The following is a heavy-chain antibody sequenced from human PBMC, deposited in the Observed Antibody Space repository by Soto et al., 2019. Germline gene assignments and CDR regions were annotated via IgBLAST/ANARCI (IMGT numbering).Heavy chain of an antibody. V-gene: IGHV4-59*01. CDR2: IHYSGST. CDR3: ATGRFSAMIRGVIMFDP. CDR1: GGSISSYY. D-gene: IGHD3-10*01. J-gene: IGHJ5*02. Sequence: PSETLSLTCTVSGGSISSYYWNWIRRPPGKGLEWIGYIHYSGSTNYNPSLKSRVTISVDTSNNQFSLKLSSVTAADTAVYYCATGRFSAMIRGVIMFDPWGQGTLVTVSS.